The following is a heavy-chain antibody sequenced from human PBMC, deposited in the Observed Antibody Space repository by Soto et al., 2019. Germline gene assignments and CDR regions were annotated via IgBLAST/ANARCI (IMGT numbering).Heavy chain of an antibody. D-gene: IGHD2-8*01. Sequence: SETLSLTCAVSGGSITSGAYSWSWILHPPGKVLEWLGYISPSGATYYNPSLERRVTISMDRSTNAFYLNLSSVTADDTAVYYCARGMGKIEAMIYGFYFDPWGTGPLVIV. CDR3: ARGMGKIEAMIYGFYFDP. J-gene: IGHJ5*02. CDR1: GGSITSGAYS. CDR2: ISPSGAT. V-gene: IGHV4-30-2*01.